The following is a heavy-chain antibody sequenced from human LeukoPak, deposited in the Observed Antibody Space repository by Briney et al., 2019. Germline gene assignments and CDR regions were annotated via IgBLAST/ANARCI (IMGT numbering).Heavy chain of an antibody. V-gene: IGHV1-69*13. J-gene: IGHJ4*02. CDR3: ARDRGHDSSGYYYFWYFDY. CDR2: IIPIFGTA. CDR1: GGTFSSYA. D-gene: IGHD3-22*01. Sequence: GASVKVSCTASGGTFSSYAISWVRQAPGQGLEWMGGIIPIFGTANYAQKFQGRVTITADESTSTAYMELSSLRSEDTAVYYCARDRGHDSSGYYYFWYFDYWGQGTLVTVSS.